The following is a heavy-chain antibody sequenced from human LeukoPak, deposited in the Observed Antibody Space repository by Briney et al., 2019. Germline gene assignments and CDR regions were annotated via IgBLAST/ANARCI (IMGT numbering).Heavy chain of an antibody. CDR2: ISYDGSNK. CDR3: AKEILTGYYLDY. CDR1: GFTFSSYG. D-gene: IGHD3-9*01. Sequence: GGSLRLSCAASGFTFSSYGMQWVRQAPGKGPEWVAVISYDGSNKYYADSVKGRFTISRDNAKNTLYLQMNSLRAEDTAVYYCAKEILTGYYLDYWGQGTLVTVSS. J-gene: IGHJ4*02. V-gene: IGHV3-30*18.